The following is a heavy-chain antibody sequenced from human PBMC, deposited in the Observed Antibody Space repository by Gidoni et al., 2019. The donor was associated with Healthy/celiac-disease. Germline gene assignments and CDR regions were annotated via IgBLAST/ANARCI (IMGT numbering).Heavy chain of an antibody. CDR1: GFPFRSYE. Sequence: EVQLVESGGGLVQPGGSLRLSCAASGFPFRSYEINWVRQAPGKGLEWVSYISSSGSTIYYADSVKCRFTISRDNAKNSLYLQMNSLRAEDTAGYYCARERMATIPATEDHNWYFDLWGRGTLVTVSS. V-gene: IGHV3-48*03. CDR3: ARERMATIPATEDHNWYFDL. D-gene: IGHD5-12*01. J-gene: IGHJ2*01. CDR2: ISSSGSTI.